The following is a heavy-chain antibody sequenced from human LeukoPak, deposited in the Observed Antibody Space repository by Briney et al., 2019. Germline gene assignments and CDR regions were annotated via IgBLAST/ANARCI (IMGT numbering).Heavy chain of an antibody. Sequence: PGGSLRLSCAASGFTFSSYGIHWVRQAPGKGLEWLALIWSDGSNTKYADSVKGRFTISRDNSRNTLYLQMNSLRAEDTAVYFCAKDRANYNYFDYWGQGTLVTVFS. J-gene: IGHJ4*02. D-gene: IGHD1-7*01. CDR3: AKDRANYNYFDY. V-gene: IGHV3-33*06. CDR1: GFTFSSYG. CDR2: IWSDGSNT.